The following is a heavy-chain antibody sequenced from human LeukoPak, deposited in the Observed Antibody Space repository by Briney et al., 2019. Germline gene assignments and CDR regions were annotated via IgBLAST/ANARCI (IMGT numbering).Heavy chain of an antibody. CDR2: VYTSGST. V-gene: IGHV4-4*07. Sequence: SETLSLTCSVSGGSISSDYWSWIRQPAGKGLEWIGRVYTSGSTNYNPSLKSRVTMSVDTSKNQFSLKLSSVTAADTAVYYCASQLLSGSYSPSPFDYWGQGTLVTVSS. D-gene: IGHD3-10*01. J-gene: IGHJ4*02. CDR3: ASQLLSGSYSPSPFDY. CDR1: GGSISSDY.